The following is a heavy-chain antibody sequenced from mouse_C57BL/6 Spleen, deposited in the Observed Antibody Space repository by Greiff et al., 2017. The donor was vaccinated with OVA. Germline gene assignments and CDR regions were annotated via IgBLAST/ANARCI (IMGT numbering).Heavy chain of an antibody. CDR2: IYPSDSET. J-gene: IGHJ2*01. CDR3: AREYGYYCDY. V-gene: IGHV1-61*01. CDR1: GYTFTSYW. D-gene: IGHD5-1*01. Sequence: VQQKQPGAEMVRPGSTVNPSFHSSGYTFTSYWMDWVKQRPGQGLEWIGNIYPSDSETHYNQKFKDKATLTVDKSSSTAYMQLSSLTSEDSAVYYCAREYGYYCDYWGQGTTLTVSS.